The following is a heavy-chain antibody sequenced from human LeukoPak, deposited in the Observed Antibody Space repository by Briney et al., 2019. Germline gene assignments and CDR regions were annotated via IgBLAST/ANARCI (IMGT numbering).Heavy chain of an antibody. CDR1: SGSISTYY. CDR2: IYYSGIT. V-gene: IGHV4-59*01. D-gene: IGHD4-11*01. CDR3: ARAGDYSNYVFDY. Sequence: AAETLSLTCTVSSGSISTYYWSWIRQPPGKGLEWIAYIYYSGITNYNPSLQSRVTISVDTSKNQFSLKLSSVTAADTAVYYCARAGDYSNYVFDYWGQGTLVTVSS. J-gene: IGHJ4*02.